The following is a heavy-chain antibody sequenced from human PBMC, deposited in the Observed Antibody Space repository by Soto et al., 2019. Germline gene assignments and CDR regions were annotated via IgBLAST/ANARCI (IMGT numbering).Heavy chain of an antibody. CDR1: GYSFTSYW. D-gene: IGHD3-22*01. Sequence: GESLKISCKGSGYSFTSYWIGWVRQMPGKGLEWMGVTYPGDSDTRYSPSFQGQVTISADKSISTAYLQWSSLKASDTAMYYCARLYYYDSSGYSENWFDPWGQGTLVTVSS. CDR2: TYPGDSDT. V-gene: IGHV5-51*01. CDR3: ARLYYYDSSGYSENWFDP. J-gene: IGHJ5*02.